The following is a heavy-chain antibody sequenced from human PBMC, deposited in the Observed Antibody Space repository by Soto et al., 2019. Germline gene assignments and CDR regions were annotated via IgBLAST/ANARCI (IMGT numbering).Heavy chain of an antibody. D-gene: IGHD3-10*01. V-gene: IGHV4-30-2*01. CDR2: IYHSEST. Sequence: PSETLSLTCAVSGGSISSGGYSWSWIRQPPGKGLEWIAYIYHSESTYYNPSLKRRVPLSVDRAKNQFSLKLSSVTAADRAVYYCASGGWFGELCNAFDYWGQGALVTVSS. CDR1: GGSISSGGYS. J-gene: IGHJ4*02. CDR3: ASGGWFGELCNAFDY.